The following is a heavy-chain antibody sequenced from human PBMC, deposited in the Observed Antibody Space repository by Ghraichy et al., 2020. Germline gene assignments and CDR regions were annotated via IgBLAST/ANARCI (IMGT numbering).Heavy chain of an antibody. Sequence: SETLSLTCTVSNDSISNSNYYWGWIRQPPGKGLEWIGSIYESGKTNYSPSLKSRVTMSAGTPKNQFSLRLSSVTAADMALYYCARSHNGYRLNCFDSWGQGILVTVSA. V-gene: IGHV4-39*01. CDR2: IYESGKT. J-gene: IGHJ4*02. CDR1: NDSISNSNYY. D-gene: IGHD5-24*01. CDR3: ARSHNGYRLNCFDS.